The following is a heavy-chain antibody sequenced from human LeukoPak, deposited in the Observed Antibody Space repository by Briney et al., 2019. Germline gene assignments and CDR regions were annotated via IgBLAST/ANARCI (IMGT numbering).Heavy chain of an antibody. CDR2: ISWNSGSI. J-gene: IGHJ4*02. V-gene: IGHV3-9*03. Sequence: GRSLRLSCAASGFTFDDYAMHWVRQAPGKCLEWVSGISWNSGSIGYADSVKGRFTISRDNAKNSLYLQMNSLRAGDMALYYCAKDAVPYGSGSYDYWGQGTLVTVSS. CDR1: GFTFDDYA. D-gene: IGHD1-26*01. CDR3: AKDAVPYGSGSYDY.